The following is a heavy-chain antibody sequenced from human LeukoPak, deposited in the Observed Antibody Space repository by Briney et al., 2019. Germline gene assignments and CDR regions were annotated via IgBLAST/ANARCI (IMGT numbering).Heavy chain of an antibody. CDR3: AKSTRAVMAMMDV. CDR2: ISSRSTYI. D-gene: IGHD3-16*01. J-gene: IGHJ6*03. V-gene: IGHV3-21*01. CDR1: GFTFSSYS. Sequence: GGSVRLSCGASGFTFSSYSMNWVRQAPGKGLEWVSSISSRSTYIYHADSVKGRFTISRDNAKTSLFLQMNSLRAEDTAVYFCAKSTRAVMAMMDVWGKGTTVTVS.